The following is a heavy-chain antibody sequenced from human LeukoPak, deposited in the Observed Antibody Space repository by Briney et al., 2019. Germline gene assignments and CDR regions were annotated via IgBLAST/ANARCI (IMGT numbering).Heavy chain of an antibody. V-gene: IGHV3-23*01. CDR3: AKNYDFWSGYSDY. CDR1: GFTFSRYA. D-gene: IGHD3-3*01. CDR2: ISGSGGST. Sequence: GRSLRLSCAASGFTFSRYAMSWARQAPGKGLEWLSAISGSGGSTYHAHSVKGRFTISRDNYKNALSLQMNSLRAEDTGVYYCAKNYDFWSGYSDYWGQGTLVTVSS. J-gene: IGHJ4*02.